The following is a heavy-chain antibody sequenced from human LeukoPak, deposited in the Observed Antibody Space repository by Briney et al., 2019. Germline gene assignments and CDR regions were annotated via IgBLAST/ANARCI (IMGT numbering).Heavy chain of an antibody. CDR1: GGSISSGGYY. CDR2: MFNSGST. D-gene: IGHD1-26*01. J-gene: IGHJ4*02. Sequence: SETLSLTCTVSGGSISSGGYYWSWIRQHPGGGLEWIGFMFNSGSTYYNPSLKGRPTISVDTSKSQFSLQLTSVTAADTAVYYCARDRGSAVDYWGQGTLVTVSS. V-gene: IGHV4-31*03. CDR3: ARDRGSAVDY.